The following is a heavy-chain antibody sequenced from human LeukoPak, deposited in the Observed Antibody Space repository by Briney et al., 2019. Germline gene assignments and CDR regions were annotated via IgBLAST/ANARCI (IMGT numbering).Heavy chain of an antibody. V-gene: IGHV4-34*01. Sequence: PSETLSLTCDVYGGSFSGYYWSWIRQPPGKGLEWIGEINHRGSTNYNPSLKSRVTISVDTSKNQFSLRLNSVTAADTAVYYCARLDSSGWYFDYWGQGTLVTVSS. CDR3: ARLDSSGWYFDY. J-gene: IGHJ4*02. CDR1: GGSFSGYY. D-gene: IGHD6-19*01. CDR2: INHRGST.